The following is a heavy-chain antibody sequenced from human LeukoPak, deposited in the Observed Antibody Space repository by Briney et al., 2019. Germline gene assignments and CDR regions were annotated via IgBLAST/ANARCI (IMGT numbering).Heavy chain of an antibody. CDR1: GFTFRSYS. V-gene: IGHV3-21*01. Sequence: GGSLRLSCAASGFTFRSYSMNWVRQAPGKGGEWVSSMSSSSSYIYYTDSVKGRFTFSRDNAKNSLYLNRHRLRSGHRALYYFAREGVHSSGWSEVDHYYYMDVWGKGTTVTISS. CDR3: AREGVHSSGWSEVDHYYYMDV. J-gene: IGHJ6*03. CDR2: MSSSSSYI. D-gene: IGHD6-19*01.